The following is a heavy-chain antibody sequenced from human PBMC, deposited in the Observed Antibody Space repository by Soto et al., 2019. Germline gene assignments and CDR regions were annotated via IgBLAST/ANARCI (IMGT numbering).Heavy chain of an antibody. D-gene: IGHD1-7*01. V-gene: IGHV3-11*01. J-gene: IGHJ4*02. Sequence: VQLVESGGGLVKPGGSLRLSCAASGFTFSDYYMSWIRQAPGKWLEWVSYISSSGSTIYYADSVKGRFTISRDNAKNSLYLQMNSLRADDTAVYYCARVDRKLELLIDFDYWGQGTLVTVSS. CDR3: ARVDRKLELLIDFDY. CDR2: ISSSGSTI. CDR1: GFTFSDYY.